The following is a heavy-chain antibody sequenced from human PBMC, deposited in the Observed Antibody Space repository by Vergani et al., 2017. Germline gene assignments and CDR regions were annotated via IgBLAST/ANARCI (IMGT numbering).Heavy chain of an antibody. J-gene: IGHJ4*02. CDR3: ARTSSISGSYYNGEWDY. Sequence: QVQLVQSGAEVKKPGASVKVSCKASGYTFTSYYMHWVRQAHGQGLEWMGIINPSGGSTSYAQKFQGRVTMTRDTSTRTVYMDLTVLRSDDTAMYYCARTSSISGSYYNGEWDYWGQGTLVVVSS. CDR1: GYTFTSYY. V-gene: IGHV1-46*03. CDR2: INPSGGST. D-gene: IGHD3-10*01.